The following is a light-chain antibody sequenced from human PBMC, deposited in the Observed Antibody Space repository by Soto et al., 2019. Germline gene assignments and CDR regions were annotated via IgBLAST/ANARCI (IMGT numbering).Light chain of an antibody. Sequence: EIVLTQSPGTLSLSPGERATLSCMASQSVSSTYLAWYQQNPGQAPRLLIYGASSRATGIPDRFSGSGSGTDFTLNISRLEPEDFAVYFCQQYGSSSSTFGQGTKLEIK. CDR3: QQYGSSSST. CDR2: GAS. V-gene: IGKV3-20*01. J-gene: IGKJ2*01. CDR1: QSVSSTY.